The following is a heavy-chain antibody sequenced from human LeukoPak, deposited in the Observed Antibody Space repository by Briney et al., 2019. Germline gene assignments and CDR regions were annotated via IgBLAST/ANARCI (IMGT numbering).Heavy chain of an antibody. CDR2: ISWNSGSI. D-gene: IGHD3-16*01. CDR3: AGSQRPREYYDYVWGHFEGGLFAY. CDR1: GFTFDDYA. Sequence: PGRSLRLSCAASGFTFDDYAMHWVRQAPGKGLEWVSGISWNSGSIGYADSVKGRFTISRDNAKNSLYLQMNSLRAEDTALYYCAGSQRPREYYDYVWGHFEGGLFAYWGQGTLVTVSS. J-gene: IGHJ4*02. V-gene: IGHV3-9*01.